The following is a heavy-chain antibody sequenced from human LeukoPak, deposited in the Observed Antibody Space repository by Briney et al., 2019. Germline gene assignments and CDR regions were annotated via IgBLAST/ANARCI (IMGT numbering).Heavy chain of an antibody. Sequence: ASVKVSCKASGYTFTDYYIHWVRQATGQGLEWMGWMNPNSGNTGYAQKFQGRVTMTRNTSISTAYMELSSLRSEDTAVYYCARPLIAAELDYWGQGTLVTVSS. CDR1: GYTFTDYY. CDR2: MNPNSGNT. V-gene: IGHV1-8*02. D-gene: IGHD6-25*01. CDR3: ARPLIAAELDY. J-gene: IGHJ4*02.